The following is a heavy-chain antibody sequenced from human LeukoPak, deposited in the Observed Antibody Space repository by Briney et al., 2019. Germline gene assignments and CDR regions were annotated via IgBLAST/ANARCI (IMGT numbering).Heavy chain of an antibody. CDR2: ISTSGSTT. CDR1: GFTFTNYE. V-gene: IGHV3-48*03. D-gene: IGHD1-14*01. CDR3: ARDTPGTGGDAFDI. Sequence: GGSLRLSCAASGFTFTNYEMNWVRQAPGQGLGWVSYISTSGSTTHYADSVKGRFTISRDNAENSLYLQMNSLRAEDTAVYYCARDTPGTGGDAFDIWGQGTMVTVSS. J-gene: IGHJ3*02.